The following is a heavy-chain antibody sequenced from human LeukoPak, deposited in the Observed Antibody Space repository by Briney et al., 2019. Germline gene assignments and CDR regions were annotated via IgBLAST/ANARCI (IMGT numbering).Heavy chain of an antibody. D-gene: IGHD2-15*01. Sequence: ASVKVSCKASGYTFTSYDINWVRQATGQGLEWMGWMNPNSGNTGYAQKFQGRVTMTRNTSISTAYMELSSLRSKDTAVYYCARILLVPYWYFDLWGRGTLVTVSS. J-gene: IGHJ2*01. CDR2: MNPNSGNT. CDR3: ARILLVPYWYFDL. CDR1: GYTFTSYD. V-gene: IGHV1-8*01.